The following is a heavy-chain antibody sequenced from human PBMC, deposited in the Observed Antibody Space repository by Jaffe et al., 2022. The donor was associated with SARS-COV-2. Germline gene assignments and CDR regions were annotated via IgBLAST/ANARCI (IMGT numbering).Heavy chain of an antibody. CDR2: IWYDGSNK. J-gene: IGHJ5*02. Sequence: QVQLVESGGGVVQPGRSLRLSCAASGFTFSSYGMHWVRQAPGKGLEWVAVIWYDGSNKYYADSVKGRFTISRDNSKNTLYLQMNSLRAEDTAVYYCARDEYLGWFDPWGQGTLVTVSS. CDR1: GFTFSSYG. CDR3: ARDEYLGWFDP. V-gene: IGHV3-33*01.